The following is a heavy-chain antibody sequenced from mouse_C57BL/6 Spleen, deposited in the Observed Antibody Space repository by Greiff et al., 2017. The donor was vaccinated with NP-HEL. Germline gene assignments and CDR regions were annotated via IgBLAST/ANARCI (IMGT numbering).Heavy chain of an antibody. CDR3: ARHVYSKGAMDY. V-gene: IGHV2-6-1*01. CDR1: GFSLTSYG. J-gene: IGHJ4*01. D-gene: IGHD2-5*01. CDR2: IWSDGST. Sequence: VQLMESGPGLVAPSQSLSITCTVSGFSLTSYGVPWVRQPPGKGLEWLVVIWSDGSTTYTSAPKSRLSISKDNSKSQVFLKMNSLQTDDTAMYYCARHVYSKGAMDYWGQGTSVTVSS.